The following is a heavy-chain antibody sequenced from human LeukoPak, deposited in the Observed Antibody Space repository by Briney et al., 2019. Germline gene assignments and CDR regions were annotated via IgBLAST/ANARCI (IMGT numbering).Heavy chain of an antibody. CDR2: ISSDGSGK. CDR3: AKDGDCGGGGCFPNNFIH. D-gene: IGHD2-15*01. Sequence: GRSLRLSCAASGFMFSGYGMHWVRQAPGKGQEWVAVISSDGSGKNYADSVKGRFTMSRDNSKNTLYLQMNSLRTEDTAVYYCAKDGDCGGGGCFPNNFIHWGQGTLVTVSS. CDR1: GFMFSGYG. J-gene: IGHJ4*02. V-gene: IGHV3-30*18.